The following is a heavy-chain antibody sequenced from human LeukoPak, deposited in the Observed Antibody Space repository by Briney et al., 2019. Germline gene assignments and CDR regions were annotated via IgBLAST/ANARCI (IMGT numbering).Heavy chain of an antibody. CDR2: ISGDSSSI. D-gene: IGHD6-13*01. CDR3: ARAFAAVDY. CDR1: GFNFSTYS. Sequence: PGGSLRLSCGASGFNFSTYSMNWVRQAPGKGLEWVSSISGDSSSIYSSDSVKGRFTISRDNAKNSLFLQMHSLRAEDTAVYYCARAFAAVDYWGQGTLVTVSS. J-gene: IGHJ4*02. V-gene: IGHV3-21*01.